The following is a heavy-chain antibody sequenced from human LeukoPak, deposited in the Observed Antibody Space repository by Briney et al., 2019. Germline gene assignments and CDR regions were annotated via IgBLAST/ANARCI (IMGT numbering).Heavy chain of an antibody. Sequence: PGGSLRLSCAASGFTFNSYWRSWVRQAPGKGLEWVAKISQDGSEKNYVDSVKGRFTISRENAKNSLDLQMNSLRVEDTAVYYCARGGWGPDYWGQGTLVIVSS. CDR1: GFTFNSYW. CDR2: ISQDGSEK. CDR3: ARGGWGPDY. D-gene: IGHD6-19*01. V-gene: IGHV3-7*05. J-gene: IGHJ4*02.